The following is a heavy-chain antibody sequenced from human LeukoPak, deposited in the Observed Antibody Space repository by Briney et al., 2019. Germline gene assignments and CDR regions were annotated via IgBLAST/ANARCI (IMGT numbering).Heavy chain of an antibody. J-gene: IGHJ4*02. Sequence: GRSLRLSCAASGFTFSSYVIHWVRQAPGKGLEWVAVISPDGSDEYYAASGKGRFTISRDNSKNQLYLQMNSLRVEDTAVYYCAKGVRGVIAYYFDYWGQGTLVTVSS. CDR3: AKGVRGVIAYYFDY. CDR2: ISPDGSDE. D-gene: IGHD3-10*01. CDR1: GFTFSSYV. V-gene: IGHV3-30*18.